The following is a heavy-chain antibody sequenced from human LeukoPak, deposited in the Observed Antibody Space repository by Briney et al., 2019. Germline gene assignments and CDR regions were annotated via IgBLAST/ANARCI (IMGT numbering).Heavy chain of an antibody. CDR1: GFSFNSDW. CDR2: IKHDESEK. V-gene: IGHV3-7*01. Sequence: GGSLRLSCAASGFSFNSDWMDWVRQAPGKGLEWVANIKHDESEKNYLDSVKGRFTISGDNAQNSLYLQMNGLRVEDTAVYYCTRRLDDWGQGTLVTVSS. CDR3: TRRLDD. D-gene: IGHD3-16*01. J-gene: IGHJ4*02.